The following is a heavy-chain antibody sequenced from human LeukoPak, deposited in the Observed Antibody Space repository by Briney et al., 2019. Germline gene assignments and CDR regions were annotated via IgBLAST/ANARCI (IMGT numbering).Heavy chain of an antibody. D-gene: IGHD4-17*01. Sequence: SETLSLTCTVSGGSISSYYWSWIRQPPGKGLEWIGYIYHSGSTYYNPSLKSRVTISVDRSKNQFSLKLSSVTAADTAVYYCARGRIVMTTVTTFDYWGQGTLVTVSS. CDR3: ARGRIVMTTVTTFDY. CDR2: IYHSGST. J-gene: IGHJ4*02. V-gene: IGHV4-59*12. CDR1: GGSISSYY.